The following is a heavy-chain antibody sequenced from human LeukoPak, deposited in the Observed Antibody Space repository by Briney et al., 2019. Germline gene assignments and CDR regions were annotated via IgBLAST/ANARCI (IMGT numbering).Heavy chain of an antibody. CDR3: ASDFGY. CDR2: IYTSGST. V-gene: IGHV4-4*07. J-gene: IGHJ4*02. CDR1: GGSISTDY. Sequence: SETLSLTCSVSGGSISTDYWTWIRQPAGKGLEWIGLIYTSGSTNYNPSLKSRVTMSLDTSKNQFSLKLTSVTAADTAVYYCASDFGYWGQGTLVTVSS. D-gene: IGHD3-10*01.